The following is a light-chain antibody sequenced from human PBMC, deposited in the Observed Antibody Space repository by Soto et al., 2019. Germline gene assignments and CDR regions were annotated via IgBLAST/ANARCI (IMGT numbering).Light chain of an antibody. CDR3: SSYTSSSTLEV. CDR1: SSDVGGHNY. V-gene: IGLV2-14*03. CDR2: DVS. J-gene: IGLJ1*01. Sequence: QSALTQPASMSGSPGQSITISCTGTSSDVGGHNYVSWYQQHPGKAPKLMIYDVSNRPSGVSNRFSGSKSGNTASLTISGLQAEDEGDYYCSSYTSSSTLEVFGTGTKLTVL.